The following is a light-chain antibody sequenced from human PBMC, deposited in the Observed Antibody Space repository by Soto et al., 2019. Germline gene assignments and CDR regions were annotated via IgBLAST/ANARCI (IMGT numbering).Light chain of an antibody. J-gene: IGLJ2*01. V-gene: IGLV2-14*01. Sequence: QSVLTQPPSVSGAPGQRVTISCTGTSNDVGAYDYVSWYQQHPGKAPKLIIYEVTYRPSGVSNRFSGSQSGNTASLTISGLQAEDEADYYCSSYRGSSTLTFGGGTKLTVL. CDR1: SNDVGAYDY. CDR2: EVT. CDR3: SSYRGSSTLT.